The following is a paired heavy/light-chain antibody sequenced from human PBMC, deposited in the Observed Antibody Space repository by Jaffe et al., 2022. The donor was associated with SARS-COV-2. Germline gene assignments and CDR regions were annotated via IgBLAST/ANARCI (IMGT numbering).Light chain of an antibody. Sequence: DIQMTQSPSSLSASVGDRVTITCRTSQSISNYLNWYQQKPGKAPNLLIYAASSLQSGVPSRFSGSGSGTDFTLTISSLQPEDFATYFCQQSYSKTFGQGTKVEIK. J-gene: IGKJ1*01. CDR3: QQSYSKT. CDR1: QSISNY. V-gene: IGKV1-39*01. CDR2: AAS.
Heavy chain of an antibody. J-gene: IGHJ4*02. CDR1: GFTFSSYW. CDR2: IKQDGSEK. CDR3: ARDGVHMAFDY. D-gene: IGHD2-21*01. V-gene: IGHV3-7*01. Sequence: EVQLVESGGGLVQPGGSLRLSCAASGFTFSSYWMSWVRQAPGKGLEWVANIKQDGSEKYYVDSVKGRFTISRDNAKNSLYLQMNSLRAEDTAVYYCARDGVHMAFDYWGQGTLVTVSS.